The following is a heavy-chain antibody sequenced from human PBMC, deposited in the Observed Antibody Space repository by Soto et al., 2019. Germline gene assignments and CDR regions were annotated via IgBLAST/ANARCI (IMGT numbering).Heavy chain of an antibody. Sequence: SVKVSCKASGGTFSSYAISWVRQAPGQGLEWMGGIIPIFGTANYAQKFQGRVTITADESTSTAYMELSSLRSEDTAVYYCARSEYYYDSSGYPYYYYYGMDVWGQGTTVTVSS. J-gene: IGHJ6*02. V-gene: IGHV1-69*13. CDR3: ARSEYYYDSSGYPYYYYYGMDV. CDR2: IIPIFGTA. D-gene: IGHD3-22*01. CDR1: GGTFSSYA.